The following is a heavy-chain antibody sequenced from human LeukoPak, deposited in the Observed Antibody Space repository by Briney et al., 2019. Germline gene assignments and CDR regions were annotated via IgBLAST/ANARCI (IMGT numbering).Heavy chain of an antibody. D-gene: IGHD2-2*02. Sequence: RASETLSLTCAVSGGSISSGGYSWSWIRQPPGKGLEWTGYIYHSGSTYYNPSLKSRVTISVDRSKNQFSLKLSSVTAADTAVYYCARASGYCSSTSCYTRSHWYFDLWGRGTLVTVSS. J-gene: IGHJ2*01. V-gene: IGHV4-30-2*01. CDR2: IYHSGST. CDR3: ARASGYCSSTSCYTRSHWYFDL. CDR1: GGSISSGGYS.